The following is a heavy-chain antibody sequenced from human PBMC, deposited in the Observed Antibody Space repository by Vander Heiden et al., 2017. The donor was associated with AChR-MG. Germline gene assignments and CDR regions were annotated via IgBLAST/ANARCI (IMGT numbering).Heavy chain of an antibody. Sequence: VQLEHPGAAVKKSGAPVMASGRVSGYTFTGYFLPWLRRAPGQGLEWIGRINPNSGVANYAPNFRGRVTYTRDTSINTTYMDLSRLQSDDTAVYYCARGSSAWFGGYWAQGTLVTVSS. CDR2: INPNSGVA. CDR1: GYTFTGYF. CDR3: ARGSSAWFGGY. J-gene: IGHJ1*01. V-gene: IGHV1-2*06. D-gene: IGHD3-16*01.